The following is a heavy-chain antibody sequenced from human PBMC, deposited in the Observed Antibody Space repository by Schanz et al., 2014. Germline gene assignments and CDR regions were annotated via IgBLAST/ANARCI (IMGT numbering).Heavy chain of an antibody. CDR3: AGAGESRGEDGDE. CDR2: VNPSVRGT. V-gene: IGHV1-46*03. J-gene: IGHJ4*02. Sequence: QEQLVQSGAEVRKPGASVKVSCKASGYTFVSYSMHWVRQAPGQGLAWMGRVNPSVRGTPFAREGQGRVTGTSDTATSTGDRERSGRRAEDTAGEYGAGAGESRGEDGDEGGQGTRGTGSS. D-gene: IGHD3-10*01. CDR1: GYTFVSYS.